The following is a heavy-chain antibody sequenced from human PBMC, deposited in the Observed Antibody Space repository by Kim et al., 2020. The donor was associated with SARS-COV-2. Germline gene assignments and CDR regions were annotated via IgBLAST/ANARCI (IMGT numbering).Heavy chain of an antibody. CDR2: IDYSGGT. Sequence: SETLSLTCTVSGGSVSSGRHYWSWIRQPPGKGLEWIGYIDYSGGTNYNPSLKSRVTISVDTSKNQFTLRLSSVTAADTAVYYCARYSSSSLLGYHYSYYAMDVWGQGTTVTVS. V-gene: IGHV4-61*01. CDR3: ARYSSSSLLGYHYSYYAMDV. CDR1: GGSVSSGRHY. J-gene: IGHJ6*02. D-gene: IGHD6-6*01.